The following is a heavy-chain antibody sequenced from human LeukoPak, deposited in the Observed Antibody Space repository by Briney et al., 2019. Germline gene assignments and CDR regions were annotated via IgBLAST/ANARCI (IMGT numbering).Heavy chain of an antibody. Sequence: GGSLRLSCAASGFTVSSNYMSWVRQAPGKGLEWVSVIYSGGSTYYADSVKGGFTISRDNSKNTLYLQMNSLRAEDTAVYYCASDRRGYSYGYFDYWGQGTLVTVSS. D-gene: IGHD5-18*01. CDR3: ASDRRGYSYGYFDY. CDR1: GFTVSSNY. V-gene: IGHV3-66*01. J-gene: IGHJ4*02. CDR2: IYSGGST.